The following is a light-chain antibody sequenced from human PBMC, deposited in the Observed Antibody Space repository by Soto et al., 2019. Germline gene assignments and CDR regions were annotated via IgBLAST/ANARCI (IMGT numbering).Light chain of an antibody. CDR1: QSISSW. J-gene: IGKJ4*01. CDR2: KAS. CDR3: QQYNDYPFT. Sequence: DIQMTQSPSTLSASVGDRVTITCRASQSISSWLAWYQQKPGKAPKLLMYKASNLESGVPPRFIGSGSGTEVSLTIISLQPDDFATYHCQQYNDYPFTFGGGTNVEIK. V-gene: IGKV1-5*03.